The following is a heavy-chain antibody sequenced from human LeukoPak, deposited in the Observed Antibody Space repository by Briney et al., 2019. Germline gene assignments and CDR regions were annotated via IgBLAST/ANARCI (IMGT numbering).Heavy chain of an antibody. CDR2: ISSSSSYI. CDR3: ARGRVVRGYLGY. CDR1: GFTFSSYS. D-gene: IGHD3-10*01. V-gene: IGHV3-21*01. J-gene: IGHJ4*02. Sequence: GGSLRLSCAASGFTFSSYSMNWVRQAPGEGLEWVSSISSSSSYIYYADSVKGRFTISRDNAKNSLYLQMNSLRAEDTAVYYCARGRVVRGYLGYWGQGTLVTVSS.